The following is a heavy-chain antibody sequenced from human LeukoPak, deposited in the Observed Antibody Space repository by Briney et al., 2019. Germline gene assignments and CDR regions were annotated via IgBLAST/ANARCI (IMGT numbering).Heavy chain of an antibody. D-gene: IGHD2/OR15-2a*01. Sequence: GGTLRLSCAASGFTFSSYGMSWVRQAPGKGLEWVSAISGSGGSTYYADSVKGRFTISRENSKNTLYLQMNSLRAEDTAVYYCAKDSAKKYDDYWGQGTLVTVSS. J-gene: IGHJ4*02. CDR1: GFTFSSYG. CDR2: ISGSGGST. CDR3: AKDSAKKYDDY. V-gene: IGHV3-23*01.